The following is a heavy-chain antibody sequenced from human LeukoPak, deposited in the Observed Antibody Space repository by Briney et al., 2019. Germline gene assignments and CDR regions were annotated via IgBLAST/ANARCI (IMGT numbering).Heavy chain of an antibody. Sequence: ASVKVSCKASGYTFTSYGISWVRQAPGQGLEWMGWISAYNGNTNYAQKLQGRVTMTTDTSTSTAYMELRSLRSDDTAVYYCVRDHEIVGATYFDYWGQGTLVTVSS. V-gene: IGHV1-18*01. J-gene: IGHJ4*02. CDR1: GYTFTSYG. CDR2: ISAYNGNT. CDR3: VRDHEIVGATYFDY. D-gene: IGHD1-26*01.